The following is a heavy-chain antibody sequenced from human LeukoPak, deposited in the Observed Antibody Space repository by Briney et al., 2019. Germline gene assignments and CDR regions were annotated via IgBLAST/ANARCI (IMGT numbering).Heavy chain of an antibody. Sequence: GGTLRLSCTASEFTVSRNYMLWVRQAPGKGLEWVSLIFSNGDTHYADSVKGRFTISRDTSKNTVSLQMNSLRVEDTAMYYCTRDQMNYWGQGTLVTVSS. J-gene: IGHJ4*02. D-gene: IGHD5-24*01. CDR2: IFSNGDT. V-gene: IGHV3-53*01. CDR1: EFTVSRNY. CDR3: TRDQMNY.